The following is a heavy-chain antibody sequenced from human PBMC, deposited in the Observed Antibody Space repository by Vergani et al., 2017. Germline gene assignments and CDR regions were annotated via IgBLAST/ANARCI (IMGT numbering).Heavy chain of an antibody. Sequence: EVQLVESGGGLVKPGGSPRLSCAASGFTFSSYSMNWVRQAPGKGLEWVSSISSSSSYIYYADSVKGRFTISRDNAKNSLYLQMNSLRAEDTAVYYCARVDVGALNNAFDIWGQGTMVTVSS. D-gene: IGHD3-16*01. CDR1: GFTFSSYS. V-gene: IGHV3-21*01. CDR3: ARVDVGALNNAFDI. J-gene: IGHJ3*02. CDR2: ISSSSSYI.